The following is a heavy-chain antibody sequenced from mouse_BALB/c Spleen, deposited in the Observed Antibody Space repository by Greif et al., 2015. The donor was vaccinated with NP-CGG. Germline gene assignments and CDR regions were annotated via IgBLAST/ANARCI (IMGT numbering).Heavy chain of an antibody. CDR3: ARYGNYYYAMDY. CDR1: GYTFTSYW. D-gene: IGHD2-1*01. Sequence: VHLVESGAELAKPGASVKMSCKASGYTFTSYWMHWVKQRPGQGLEWIGYINPSTGYTEYNQKFKDKATLTADKSSSXAYMQLSSLTSEDSAVYYCARYGNYYYAMDYWGQGTSVTVSS. V-gene: IGHV1-7*01. CDR2: INPSTGYT. J-gene: IGHJ4*01.